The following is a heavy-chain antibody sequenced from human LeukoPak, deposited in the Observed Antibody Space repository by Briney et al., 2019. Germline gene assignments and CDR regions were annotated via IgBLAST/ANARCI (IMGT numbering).Heavy chain of an antibody. D-gene: IGHD1-26*01. V-gene: IGHV1-46*01. Sequence: ASVKVSCKASGYTCTNYYMHWVRRAPGQGLEWMGVRNPSVGSTSYAQKFQGRVMMTSDTFTSSVYMELNSLTSEDTAVYYCARDHSGSQHWFDPWGQGTLVTVSS. CDR3: ARDHSGSQHWFDP. CDR2: RNPSVGST. CDR1: GYTCTNYY. J-gene: IGHJ5*02.